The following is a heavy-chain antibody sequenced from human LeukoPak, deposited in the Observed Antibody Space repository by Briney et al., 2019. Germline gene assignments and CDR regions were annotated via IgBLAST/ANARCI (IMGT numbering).Heavy chain of an antibody. CDR3: ARGLYDILTGYPEGFDY. CDR2: MNPNSGNT. J-gene: IGHJ4*02. Sequence: ASVKVSCKASGYTFTSYAMNWVRQATGQGLEWMGWMNPNSGNTGYAQKFQGRVTITRNTSISTAYMELSSLSSEDTAVYYCARGLYDILTGYPEGFDYWGQGTLVTVSS. D-gene: IGHD3-9*01. V-gene: IGHV1-8*03. CDR1: GYTFTSYA.